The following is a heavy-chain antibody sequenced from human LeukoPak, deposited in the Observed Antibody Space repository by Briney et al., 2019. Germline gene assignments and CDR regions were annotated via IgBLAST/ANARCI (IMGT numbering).Heavy chain of an antibody. V-gene: IGHV3-74*01. Sequence: PGGSLRLSCAASGFTFSTYWMNWGRQAPGEGLVCVSRINGDGGGTIYADSVKGGFTISRDKAKDTLYLQMNSLRAEDTAVYYCARDGSLPDYWGQGTLVTVSS. J-gene: IGHJ4*02. CDR2: INGDGGGT. CDR1: GFTFSTYW. D-gene: IGHD2-15*01. CDR3: ARDGSLPDY.